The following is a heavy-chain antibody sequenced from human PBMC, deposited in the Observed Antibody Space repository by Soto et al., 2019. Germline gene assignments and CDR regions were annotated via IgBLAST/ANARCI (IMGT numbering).Heavy chain of an antibody. CDR3: ERGPTIFGVGVDAFDI. J-gene: IGHJ3*02. CDR2: ISGSGDFT. CDR1: GFTLSSYA. V-gene: IGHV3-23*01. Sequence: EVQMLESGGGLVQPGGSLRLSCAASGFTLSSYALSWVRQAPGKGLEWVSGISGSGDFTFDADSVRGRFTISRDNSMNTLYLQMNSLRVEDTAVYYCERGPTIFGVGVDAFDIWGQGTIATVSS. D-gene: IGHD3-3*01.